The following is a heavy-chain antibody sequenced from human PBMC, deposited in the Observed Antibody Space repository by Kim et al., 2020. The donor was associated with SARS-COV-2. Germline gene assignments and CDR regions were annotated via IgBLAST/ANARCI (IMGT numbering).Heavy chain of an antibody. CDR3: AREKWGASVSDY. D-gene: IGHD2-8*01. Sequence: VDAVKGRFPLSRDSAKNSLYLQMNGRRAEDTAVYYCAREKWGASVSDYWGQGTLVTVSS. J-gene: IGHJ4*02. V-gene: IGHV3-7*03.